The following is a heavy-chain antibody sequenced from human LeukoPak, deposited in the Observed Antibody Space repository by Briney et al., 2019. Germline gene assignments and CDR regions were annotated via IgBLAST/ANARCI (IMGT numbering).Heavy chain of an antibody. V-gene: IGHV3-49*04. CDR2: IQSKTYGEGT. CDR1: GLSFGDYG. J-gene: IGHJ4*02. CDR3: ANSVVVPAAKH. Sequence: GGSLRLSCTPSGLSFGDYGMSWVRQAPGKGLEWVSFIQSKTYGEGTMYAASVRGRFTISRDDSRSTAYLQMNSLKTEDTAVYYCANSVVVPAAKHWGQGTLVTVSS. D-gene: IGHD2-2*01.